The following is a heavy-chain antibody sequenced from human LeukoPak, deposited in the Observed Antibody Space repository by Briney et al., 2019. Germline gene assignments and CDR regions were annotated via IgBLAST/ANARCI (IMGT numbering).Heavy chain of an antibody. CDR3: AKGGYSNGRYYYYYMDV. CDR2: IRYDGSNK. Sequence: GGSLRLSCAASGFTFSSYGMHWVRQAPGKGLEWVAFIRYDGSNKYYADSVKGRFTISRDNSKNTLYLQMNSLRAEDTAVYYCAKGGYSNGRYYYYYMDVWGEGTTVTVSS. V-gene: IGHV3-30*02. CDR1: GFTFSSYG. D-gene: IGHD5-18*01. J-gene: IGHJ6*03.